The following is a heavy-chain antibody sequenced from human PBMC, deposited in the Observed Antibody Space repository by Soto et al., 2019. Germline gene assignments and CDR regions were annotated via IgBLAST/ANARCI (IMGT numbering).Heavy chain of an antibody. D-gene: IGHD2-2*03. CDR3: AKAGVGGFRGLDKFTWLDS. CDR2: IYSGGYT. J-gene: IGHJ5*01. Sequence: PGGSLRLSCAVSGFTVSNNYMSWVRQAPGKGLEGVSVIYSGGYTAYGDSVKGRFTISRDNSQNTVFLQMNSRRDDDGAVYYCAKAGVGGFRGLDKFTWLDSWGQGILVTAPQ. CDR1: GFTVSNNY. V-gene: IGHV3-53*01.